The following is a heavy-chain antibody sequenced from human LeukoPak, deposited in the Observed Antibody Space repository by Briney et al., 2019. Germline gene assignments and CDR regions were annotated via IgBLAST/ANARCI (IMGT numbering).Heavy chain of an antibody. Sequence: SETLSLTCTVSGGSISSYYWSWIRQPPGKGLEWIGYIYYSGSTNYNPSLKSRVTISVDTSKNEFSLKLSSVTAADTAVYYCARVRYSSGWYEDYWGQGTLVTVSS. J-gene: IGHJ4*02. CDR2: IYYSGST. D-gene: IGHD6-19*01. CDR1: GGSISSYY. V-gene: IGHV4-59*01. CDR3: ARVRYSSGWYEDY.